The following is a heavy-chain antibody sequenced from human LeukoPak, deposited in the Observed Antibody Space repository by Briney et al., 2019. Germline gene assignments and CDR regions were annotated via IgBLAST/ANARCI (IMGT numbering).Heavy chain of an antibody. V-gene: IGHV3-23*01. CDR2: VSDSGGKT. CDR1: GFTFSTFSNYG. Sequence: PGGSLRLSRAASGFTFSTFSNYGMSWVRQAPGKGLAWVSGVSDSGGKTYYADSMKGRFTISRDNSKNTLYLQMNSLRAVDTAVYYCAKHGSGRYFDYWGQGTLVTVSS. J-gene: IGHJ4*02. CDR3: AKHGSGRYFDY. D-gene: IGHD6-19*01.